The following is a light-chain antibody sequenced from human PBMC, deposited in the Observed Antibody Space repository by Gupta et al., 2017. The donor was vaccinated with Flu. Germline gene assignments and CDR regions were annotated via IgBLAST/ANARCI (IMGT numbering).Light chain of an antibody. V-gene: IGLV3-21*02. Sequence: SSVLIQPPSVSVAPGQTARISCGGDNIGSKSVHWYQQRPGQAPVLVVYDDDDRPSGIPELHSGSNSGNTATLTISRVEPGDEADYYCQVWDGNSDDPYWVFGGGTKLTV. CDR1: NIGSKS. J-gene: IGLJ3*02. CDR3: QVWDGNSDDPYWV. CDR2: DDD.